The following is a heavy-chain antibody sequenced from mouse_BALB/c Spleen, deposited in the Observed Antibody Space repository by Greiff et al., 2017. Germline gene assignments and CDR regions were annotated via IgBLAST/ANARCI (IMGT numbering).Heavy chain of an antibody. V-gene: IGHV1-7*01. D-gene: IGHD1-1*02. Sequence: QVQLQQSGAELAKPGASVKMSCKASGYTFTSYWMHWVKQRPGQGLEWIGYINPSTGYTEYNQKFKDKATLTADKSSNTAYMQLSSLTSEDSAVYYCARGGVTWYLDVWGEGTTVTVSS. J-gene: IGHJ1*01. CDR3: ARGGVTWYLDV. CDR2: INPSTGYT. CDR1: GYTFTSYW.